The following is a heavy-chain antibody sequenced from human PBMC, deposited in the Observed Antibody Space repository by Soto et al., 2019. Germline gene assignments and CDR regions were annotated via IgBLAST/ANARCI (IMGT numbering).Heavy chain of an antibody. V-gene: IGHV4-39*01. CDR3: ARLTGTLSFDY. CDR2: IYYSGST. CDR1: GGSISSSSYY. D-gene: IGHD1-20*01. Sequence: SETLSLTCTVSGGSISSSSYYWGWIRQPPGKGLEWIGSIYYSGSTYYNPSLKSRVTISVDTSKNQFSLKLSSVTAADTAVYYCARLTGTLSFDYWGQGTLVTVSS. J-gene: IGHJ4*02.